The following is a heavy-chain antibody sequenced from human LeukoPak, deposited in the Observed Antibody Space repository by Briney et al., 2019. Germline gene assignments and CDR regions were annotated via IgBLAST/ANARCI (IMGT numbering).Heavy chain of an antibody. D-gene: IGHD2-15*01. Sequence: GRSLRLSCAASGFTFRNYGMHWVRQAPGKGLEWVAVIWYDGSNKYYADSVKGRFTISRDNSKNTVYLQMNSLRAEDTAVYYCARDGGGWFDPWGQGTLVIVSS. J-gene: IGHJ5*02. V-gene: IGHV3-33*01. CDR1: GFTFRNYG. CDR3: ARDGGGWFDP. CDR2: IWYDGSNK.